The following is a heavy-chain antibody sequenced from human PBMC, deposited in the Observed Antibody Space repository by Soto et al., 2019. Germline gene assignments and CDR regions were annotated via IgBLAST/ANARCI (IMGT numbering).Heavy chain of an antibody. CDR1: GGSISSYY. J-gene: IGHJ4*02. D-gene: IGHD3-3*01. V-gene: IGHV4-59*08. CDR3: ARHGDYDFWYDY. CDR2: IYYSGST. Sequence: QVQLQESGPGLVKPSETLSLTCTVSGGSISSYYWSWIRQPPGKGLEWIGYIYYSGSTNYNPSLKSRVTISVDTSKNQFSLKLSSVTAADMAVYYCARHGDYDFWYDYWGQGTLVTVSS.